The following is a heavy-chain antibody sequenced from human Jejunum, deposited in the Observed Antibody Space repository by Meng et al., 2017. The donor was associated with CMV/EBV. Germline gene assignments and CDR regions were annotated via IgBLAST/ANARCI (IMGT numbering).Heavy chain of an antibody. CDR1: GGSISSNIHY. CDR2: FYYSGT. D-gene: IGHD2-15*01. CDR3: ARDSGGYGLDAFDV. V-gene: IGHV4-39*07. Sequence: GGSISSNIHYWDWIRQPPGKGLEWIGSFYYSGTYYNPSLKSRLTISLDTSKNQFSLRLSSVTAADTAVYYCARDSGGYGLDAFDVWGQGTRVTVSS. J-gene: IGHJ3*01.